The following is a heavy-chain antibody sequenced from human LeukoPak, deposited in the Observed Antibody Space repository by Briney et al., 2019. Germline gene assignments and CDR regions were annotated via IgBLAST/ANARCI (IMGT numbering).Heavy chain of an antibody. V-gene: IGHV3-48*04. D-gene: IGHD2-2*01. J-gene: IGHJ3*02. CDR3: ATDQYCSSTTCSDDAFDI. Sequence: PGTSLRLSCAASGFTFSSYSMNWVRQAPGKGLEWVSYISSSSSSIYYADSVKGRFTIARDNARNSLYLQMNSLRAEDTAVYYCATDQYCSSTTCSDDAFDIWGQGTMVTVSS. CDR2: ISSSSSSI. CDR1: GFTFSSYS.